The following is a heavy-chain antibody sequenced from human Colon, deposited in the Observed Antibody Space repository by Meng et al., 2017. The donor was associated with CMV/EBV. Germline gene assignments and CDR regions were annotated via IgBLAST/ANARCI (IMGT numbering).Heavy chain of an antibody. D-gene: IGHD7-27*01. CDR3: AGFWGSDY. V-gene: IGHV3-30*04. CDR2: ISFDGSDH. Sequence: GGSLRLSCVASGFAFHEFAMNWVRLTPDKALEWVSKISFDGSDHYYTPSVEGRFTVSRDNSEKTLYLQMTSLRPEDTGIYFCAGFWGSDYWGQGTQVTVSS. CDR1: GFAFHEFA. J-gene: IGHJ4*02.